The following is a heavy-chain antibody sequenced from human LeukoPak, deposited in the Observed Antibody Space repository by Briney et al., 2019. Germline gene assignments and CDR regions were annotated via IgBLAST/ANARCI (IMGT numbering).Heavy chain of an antibody. CDR3: ARVASPFGVVISNWFDP. V-gene: IGHV3-30*02. D-gene: IGHD3-3*01. J-gene: IGHJ5*02. Sequence: GGSLRLSCAASGFTFSNYGMHWVRQAPGKGLEWVALISFDGSQKYYADSVKGRFTISRDNSKSTVYLQMNSLRVEDAAVYYCARVASPFGVVISNWFDPWGQGTLVTVPS. CDR2: ISFDGSQK. CDR1: GFTFSNYG.